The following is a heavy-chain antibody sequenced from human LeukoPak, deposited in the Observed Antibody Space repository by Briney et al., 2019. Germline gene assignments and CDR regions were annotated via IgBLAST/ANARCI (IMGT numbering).Heavy chain of an antibody. CDR3: GRLTAYYSDY. Sequence: GGSLRLSCAASGFTFSNSEMNWVRQAPGKGLEWLSFIRITGGTTHYAVSLKGRFTISRDNAQSSLFLQMNNLRAEDTAVYYCGRLTAYYSDYWGQGSLVTVSS. CDR1: GFTFSNSE. J-gene: IGHJ4*02. V-gene: IGHV3-48*03. CDR2: IRITGGTT.